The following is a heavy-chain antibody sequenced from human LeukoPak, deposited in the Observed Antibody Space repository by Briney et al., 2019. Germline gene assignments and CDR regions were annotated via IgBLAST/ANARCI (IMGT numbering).Heavy chain of an antibody. Sequence: GGSLRLSCAASGFTFSSYWMSWVRQVSGKGLEWVANIKQDADEIRYLDSVKGRFTISRDNSKNSLYLQMNSLRAEDTAVYYCANRRYYDSSGKDYWGQGTLVTVSS. CDR1: GFTFSSYW. D-gene: IGHD3-22*01. CDR3: ANRRYYDSSGKDY. CDR2: IKQDADEI. V-gene: IGHV3-7*03. J-gene: IGHJ4*02.